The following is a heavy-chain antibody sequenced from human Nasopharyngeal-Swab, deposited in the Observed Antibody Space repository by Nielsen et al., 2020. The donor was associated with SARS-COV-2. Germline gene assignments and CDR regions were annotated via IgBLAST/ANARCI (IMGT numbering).Heavy chain of an antibody. Sequence: SKTLSLTCAVYGGSFSGYYWSWIRQPPGKGLEWIGEINHSGSTNYNPSLKSRVTISVDTSKNQFSLKLSSVTAADTAVYYCARVRGYSSGWSTYYYYYGMDVWGQGTTVTVSS. CDR3: ARVRGYSSGWSTYYYYYGMDV. J-gene: IGHJ6*02. V-gene: IGHV4-34*01. D-gene: IGHD6-19*01. CDR1: GGSFSGYY. CDR2: INHSGST.